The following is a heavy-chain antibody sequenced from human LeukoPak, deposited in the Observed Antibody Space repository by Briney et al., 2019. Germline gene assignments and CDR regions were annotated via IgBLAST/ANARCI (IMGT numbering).Heavy chain of an antibody. D-gene: IGHD2-15*01. CDR2: IYYSGST. CDR3: AKGGGAFDR. V-gene: IGHV4-39*07. Sequence: PSETLSLTCTVSGGSISSSSYYWGWIRQPPGTGLEWIGSIYYSGSTYYNPSLKSRVTISVDTSKNQFSLKLSSVTAADTAVYYCAKGGGAFDRWGRGSLVTVSS. CDR1: GGSISSSSYY. J-gene: IGHJ5*02.